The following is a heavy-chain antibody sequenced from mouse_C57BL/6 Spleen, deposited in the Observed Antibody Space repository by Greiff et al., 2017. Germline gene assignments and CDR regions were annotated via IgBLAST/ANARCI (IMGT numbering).Heavy chain of an antibody. V-gene: IGHV1-81*01. Sequence: VKLQESGAELARPGASVKLSCKASGYTFTSYGISWVKQRTGQGLEWIGEIYPRSGNTYYNEKFKGKATLTADKSSSTAYMELRSLTSEDSAVYFCARFYSNYSWFAYWGQGTLVTVSA. J-gene: IGHJ3*01. CDR1: GYTFTSYG. CDR2: IYPRSGNT. D-gene: IGHD2-5*01. CDR3: ARFYSNYSWFAY.